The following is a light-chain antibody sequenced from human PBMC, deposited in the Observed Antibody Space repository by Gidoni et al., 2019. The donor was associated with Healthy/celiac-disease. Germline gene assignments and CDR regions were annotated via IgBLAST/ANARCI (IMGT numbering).Light chain of an antibody. V-gene: IGKV3-20*01. CDR2: GAS. CDR3: QQDGSSPIT. J-gene: IGKJ5*01. CDR1: QSVSRSY. Sequence: EIVLTQSPGTLSLSPGERDTLSCRASQSVSRSYLAWYKQKPGQAPRLLIYGASSRATGIPDRFSGSGSGTDFTLTISRLEPEDFAVYYCQQDGSSPITFGQGTRLEIK.